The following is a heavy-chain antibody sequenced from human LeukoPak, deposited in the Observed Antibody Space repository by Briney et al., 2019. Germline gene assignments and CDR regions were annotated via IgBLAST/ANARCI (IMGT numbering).Heavy chain of an antibody. CDR3: AGARRGYSYGHLDY. D-gene: IGHD5-18*01. Sequence: GRSLRPSCAASGFTFSSYGMHWVRQTPGKGLEWVAVIWYDGSNKYYADSVKGRFTISRDNSKNTLYLQMNSLRAEDTAVYYCAGARRGYSYGHLDYWGPGNPGHRLL. CDR1: GFTFSSYG. V-gene: IGHV3-33*01. J-gene: IGHJ4*02. CDR2: IWYDGSNK.